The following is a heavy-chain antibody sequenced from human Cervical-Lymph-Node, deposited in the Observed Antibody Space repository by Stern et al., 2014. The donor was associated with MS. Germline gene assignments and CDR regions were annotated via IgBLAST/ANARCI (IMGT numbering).Heavy chain of an antibody. J-gene: IGHJ4*02. CDR2: INPLIDTA. CDR1: GGTFTTHG. CDR3: ASHFPNWNPFFDY. D-gene: IGHD1-1*01. V-gene: IGHV1-69*01. Sequence: VQLVQSGAEVKKPGSSVKVSCKASGGTFTTHGISWVRQAPGPGLEWMGGINPLIDTANHAQKFQGRVPITADEYTSTASMELSSWQSDDTAIYSCASHFPNWNPFFDYWGQGTLVTVSS.